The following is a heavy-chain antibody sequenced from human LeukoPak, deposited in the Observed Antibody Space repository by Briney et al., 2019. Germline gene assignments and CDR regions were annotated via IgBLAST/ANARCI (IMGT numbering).Heavy chain of an antibody. CDR1: GFTFSSYA. D-gene: IGHD3-10*01. Sequence: GGSLRLSCAASGFTFSSYAMHWVRQAPGKGLEWVAVISYDGSNKYYADSVKGRFTISRDNSKKTLYLQMNSLRAEDTAVYYCARVKGSYYNYFDYWGQGTLVTVSS. V-gene: IGHV3-30*04. CDR2: ISYDGSNK. J-gene: IGHJ4*02. CDR3: ARVKGSYYNYFDY.